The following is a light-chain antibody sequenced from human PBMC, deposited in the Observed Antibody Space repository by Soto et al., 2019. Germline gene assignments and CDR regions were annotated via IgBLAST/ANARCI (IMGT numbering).Light chain of an antibody. Sequence: SYELIQPPSVSVSPGQTASITCSGDKLGDKYACWFQQKPGQSPVLVIYQNSKRPSGIPERFSGSNSGNTATLTISGTQAMDEADYYCQSYDISLHNYVFGTGTKLTVL. CDR3: QSYDISLHNYV. CDR1: KLGDKY. J-gene: IGLJ1*01. V-gene: IGLV3-1*01. CDR2: QNS.